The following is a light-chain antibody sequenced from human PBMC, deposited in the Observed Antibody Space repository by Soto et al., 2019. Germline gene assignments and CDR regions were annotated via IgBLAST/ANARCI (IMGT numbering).Light chain of an antibody. J-gene: IGKJ2*01. CDR2: AAS. CDR1: QSISSY. CDR3: QQSYSTPRT. V-gene: IGKV1-39*01. Sequence: DIQMTQSPSSLSASVGDRVTITGRARQSISSYLNWYQQKPGKAPTLLIYAASSLQSGVQSRFSGSGSGTEFTLTISSLQPEEFATYYCQQSYSTPRTFGQGTKLEIK.